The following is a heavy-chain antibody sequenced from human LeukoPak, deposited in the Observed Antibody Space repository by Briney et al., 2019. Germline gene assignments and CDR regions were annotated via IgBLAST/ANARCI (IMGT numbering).Heavy chain of an antibody. V-gene: IGHV4-39*01. D-gene: IGHD6-6*01. Sequence: SETLSLTCIVSGGSISSSIYYWGWIRQPPGKGLEWIGSIYYSGSTYYNPSLKSRITISVDTSKNQFSLKVSSVTAADTAVYYCARTYTSSSGFYFDYWGQGTLVTVPS. J-gene: IGHJ4*02. CDR2: IYYSGST. CDR3: ARTYTSSSGFYFDY. CDR1: GGSISSSIYY.